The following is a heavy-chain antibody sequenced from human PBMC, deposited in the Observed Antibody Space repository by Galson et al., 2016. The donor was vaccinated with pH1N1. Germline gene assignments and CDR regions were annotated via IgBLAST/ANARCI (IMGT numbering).Heavy chain of an antibody. CDR1: GFTFTNYA. V-gene: IGHV3-64*01. CDR3: AREDYYDSSGFGY. Sequence: SLRLSCAASGFTFTNYAMHWVRQAPGKGLEYVSGINNLGGSTYYANSVKGRFTISRDNSKKTLYLQMGSLRAEDMAVYYCAREDYYDSSGFGYWGQGTLVTVSS. D-gene: IGHD3-22*01. CDR2: INNLGGST. J-gene: IGHJ4*02.